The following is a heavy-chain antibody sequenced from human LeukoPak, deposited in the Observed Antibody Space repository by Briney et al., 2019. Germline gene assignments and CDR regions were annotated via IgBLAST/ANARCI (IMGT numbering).Heavy chain of an antibody. CDR3: ARVPGGYYGSGSNY. CDR2: INAGNGNT. J-gene: IGHJ4*02. V-gene: IGHV1-3*01. Sequence: GASVKVSCKASGYTFTSYAMHWVRQAPGQRLEWMGWINAGNGNTKYSQKFQGRVTITRDTSASTAYMELRSLRSDDTAVYYCARVPGGYYGSGSNYWGQGTLVTVSS. CDR1: GYTFTSYA. D-gene: IGHD3-10*01.